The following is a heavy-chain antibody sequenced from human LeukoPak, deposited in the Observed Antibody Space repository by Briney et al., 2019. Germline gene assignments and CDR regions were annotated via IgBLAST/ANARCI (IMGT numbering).Heavy chain of an antibody. V-gene: IGHV3-30-3*01. J-gene: IGHJ6*02. Sequence: GRSLRLSCASSGFAFSSYAMHWVRQAPGKGLEWVAVISYDGSNKYYADSVKGRFTISRDYSKNTLYLQMNSLRAEDTAVYYCARDGIYRPYYYYGMDVWGQGTTVTVSS. CDR3: ARDGIYRPYYYYGMDV. CDR2: ISYDGSNK. D-gene: IGHD5-12*01. CDR1: GFAFSSYA.